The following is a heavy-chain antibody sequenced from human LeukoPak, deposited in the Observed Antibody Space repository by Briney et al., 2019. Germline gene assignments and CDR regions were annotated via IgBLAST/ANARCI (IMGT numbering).Heavy chain of an antibody. D-gene: IGHD1-7*01. CDR3: ARTWNYGDY. CDR2: ISSNGGST. Sequence: PGGSLRLSCAASGFTFSSYAMHWVRQAPGKGLEYVSAISSNGGSTYYANSVKGRFIISRDNSKNMLYLQMGSLRAEDMAVYYCARTWNYGDYWGQGTLVTVSS. CDR1: GFTFSSYA. V-gene: IGHV3-64*01. J-gene: IGHJ4*02.